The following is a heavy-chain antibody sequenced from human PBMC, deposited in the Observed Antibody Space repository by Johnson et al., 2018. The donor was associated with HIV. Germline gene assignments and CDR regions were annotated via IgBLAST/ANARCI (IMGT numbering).Heavy chain of an antibody. CDR2: ISYDGSNK. CDR1: GFTFSSYA. D-gene: IGHD6-19*01. J-gene: IGHJ3*02. CDR3: AGQVRAFDI. Sequence: QVQVVESGGGVVQPGRSLRLSCAASGFTFSSYAMHWVRQAPGKGLEWVAVISYDGSNKYYADSVKGRFTISRDNSMHTMYLQMNSPRAEDTAVYYCAGQVRAFDIWG. V-gene: IGHV3-30*04.